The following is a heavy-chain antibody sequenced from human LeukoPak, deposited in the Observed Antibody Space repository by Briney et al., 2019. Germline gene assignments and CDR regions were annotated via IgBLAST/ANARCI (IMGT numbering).Heavy chain of an antibody. D-gene: IGHD6-13*01. CDR2: IYYSGST. J-gene: IGHJ3*02. Sequence: SETLSLTCTVSGGSVSSSSYYWSWIRQPPGKGLEWIGHIYYSGSTAYNPSLKSRVTISVDTSKNQISLKLSSVTAADTAMYYCARDDSSSWGGAFDIWGQGTMVTVSS. CDR1: GGSVSSSSYY. V-gene: IGHV4-61*01. CDR3: ARDDSSSWGGAFDI.